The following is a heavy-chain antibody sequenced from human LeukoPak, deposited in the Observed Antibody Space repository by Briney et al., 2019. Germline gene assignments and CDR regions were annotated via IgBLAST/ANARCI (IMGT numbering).Heavy chain of an antibody. J-gene: IGHJ4*02. CDR2: INHSGST. Sequence: SETLSLTCAVYGGSFSGYYWSWIRQPPGKRLEWIGEINHSGSTNYNPSLKSRVTISVDTSKNQFSLKLSCVTAADTAVYYCAKMSTVNPGSGNIDYWGQGTLVTVSS. D-gene: IGHD4-17*01. CDR1: GGSFSGYY. CDR3: AKMSTVNPGSGNIDY. V-gene: IGHV4-34*01.